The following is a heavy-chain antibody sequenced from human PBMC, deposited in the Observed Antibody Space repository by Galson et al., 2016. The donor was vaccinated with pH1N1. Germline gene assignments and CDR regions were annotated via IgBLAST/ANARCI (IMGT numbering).Heavy chain of an antibody. Sequence: SLRLSCAASGFTVSSTDMSWVRQAPGKGLEWVSSFDGSGGSTYYADSVQGRFTISRDNSKSTLYLQMGSLGAEDTAVYYCAKAEHNWASYFDYWGQGTLVTVSS. CDR2: FDGSGGST. D-gene: IGHD1-20*01. J-gene: IGHJ4*02. V-gene: IGHV3-23*01. CDR3: AKAEHNWASYFDY. CDR1: GFTVSSTD.